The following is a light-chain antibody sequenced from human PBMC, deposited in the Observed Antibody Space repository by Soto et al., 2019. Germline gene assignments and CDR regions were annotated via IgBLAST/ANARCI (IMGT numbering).Light chain of an antibody. Sequence: DIQMTQSPSSLSASVGDRVTITCQASQGINNYLNWYQQKPANAPKLLIFDTSDLETGVPSRFSGRGSGTDFTFTISSLQPEDVAAYYCQQYHTLPITFGGGTKVDIK. J-gene: IGKJ4*01. CDR3: QQYHTLPIT. CDR1: QGINNY. V-gene: IGKV1-33*01. CDR2: DTS.